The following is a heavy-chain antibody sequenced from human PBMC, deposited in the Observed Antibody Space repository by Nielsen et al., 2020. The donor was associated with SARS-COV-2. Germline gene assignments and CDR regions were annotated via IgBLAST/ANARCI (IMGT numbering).Heavy chain of an antibody. V-gene: IGHV3-48*02. J-gene: IGHJ2*01. CDR3: VRGHFDL. Sequence: GGSLRLSCAASGFTFSGNDMSWVRQAPGRGLEWISYLSSSGSATYYADSMKGRFTISRDDATNSLYLQMNSLRDEDTAVYYCVRGHFDLWGRGTLVTVSS. CDR1: GFTFSGND. CDR2: LSSSGSAT.